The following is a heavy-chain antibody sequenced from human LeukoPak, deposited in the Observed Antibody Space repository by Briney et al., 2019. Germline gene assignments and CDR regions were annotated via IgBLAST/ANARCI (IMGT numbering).Heavy chain of an antibody. CDR1: GFTVSSNY. D-gene: IGHD6-19*01. CDR2: IYSGGST. CDR3: AKDSSGWSRGTYYFDY. Sequence: GGSLRLSCAASGFTVSSNYMSWVRQAPGKGLEWVSIIYSGGSTYYADSVKGRFTISRDNSKNTLYLQMKSLRAEDTAVYYCAKDSSGWSRGTYYFDYWGQGTLVTVSS. V-gene: IGHV3-66*01. J-gene: IGHJ4*02.